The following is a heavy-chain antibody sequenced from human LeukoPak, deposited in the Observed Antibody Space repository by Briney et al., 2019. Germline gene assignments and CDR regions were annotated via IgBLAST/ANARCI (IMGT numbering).Heavy chain of an antibody. CDR2: INHSGST. J-gene: IGHJ5*02. D-gene: IGHD5-18*01. CDR3: ARGRDIQLWSPSPRFDP. V-gene: IGHV4-34*01. Sequence: KPSETLSLTCAVYGGSFSGYYWSWIRQPPGRGLEWIGEINHSGSTNYNPSLKSRVTISVDTSKNQFSLKLSSVTAADTAVYYCARGRDIQLWSPSPRFDPWGQGTLVTVSS. CDR1: GGSFSGYY.